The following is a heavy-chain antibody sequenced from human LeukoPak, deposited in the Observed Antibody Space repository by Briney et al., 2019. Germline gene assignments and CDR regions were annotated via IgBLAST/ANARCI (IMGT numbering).Heavy chain of an antibody. CDR3: ARDPYYYGSGSAYGFDY. CDR1: GYTFTSYG. J-gene: IGHJ4*02. CDR2: IHPSGGST. Sequence: ASVKVSCKASGYTFTSYGISWVGQAPGQGLEWMGMIHPSGGSTNYAQKFQGRVSMTRDTFTSTVYMELSSLRSEDTAVYYCARDPYYYGSGSAYGFDYWGQGTLVTVSS. D-gene: IGHD3-10*01. V-gene: IGHV1-46*01.